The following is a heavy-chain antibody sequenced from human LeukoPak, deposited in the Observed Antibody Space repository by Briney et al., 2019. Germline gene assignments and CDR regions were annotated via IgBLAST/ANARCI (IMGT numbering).Heavy chain of an antibody. V-gene: IGHV4-59*01. CDR2: IYYSGST. Sequence: PSETLSLTCTVSGGSISSYYWSWIRQPPGKGLEWIGYIYYSGSTNYNPSLKSRVTISVDTSKNQFSLKLSSVTAADTAVYYCARGSSGYYAWFDPWGQGTLVTVSS. CDR1: GGSISSYY. CDR3: ARGSSGYYAWFDP. D-gene: IGHD3-22*01. J-gene: IGHJ5*02.